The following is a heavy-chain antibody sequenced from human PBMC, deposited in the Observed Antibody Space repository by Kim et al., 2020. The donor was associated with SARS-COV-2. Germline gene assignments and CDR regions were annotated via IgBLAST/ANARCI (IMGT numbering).Heavy chain of an antibody. CDR3: ARLVGGRITMIVVLDPPAAFDI. Sequence: SETLSLTCTVSGGSISSSSYYWGWIRQPPGKGLEWIGSIYYSGSTYYNPSLKSRVTISVDTSKNQFSLKLSSVTAADTAVYYCARLVGGRITMIVVLDPPAAFDIWGQGTMVTVSS. CDR1: GGSISSSSYY. V-gene: IGHV4-39*01. D-gene: IGHD3-22*01. J-gene: IGHJ3*02. CDR2: IYYSGST.